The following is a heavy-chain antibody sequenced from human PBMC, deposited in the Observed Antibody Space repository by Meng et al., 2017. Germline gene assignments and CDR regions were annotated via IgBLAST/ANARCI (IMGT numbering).Heavy chain of an antibody. CDR2: INPNRGGT. CDR3: YGDYSQGPN. CDR1: GSTITGYY. V-gene: IGHV1-2*06. D-gene: IGHD4-17*01. J-gene: IGHJ4*02. Sequence: QLVRTGSEVTKLGAPVQVSFKASGSTITGYYMHGVRQAPGQEIEWMGRINPNRGGTNYAQKFQGRFTMTRDTSISTAYMELSRLRSDDTAVYYCYGDYSQGPNWGQGTLVTVSS.